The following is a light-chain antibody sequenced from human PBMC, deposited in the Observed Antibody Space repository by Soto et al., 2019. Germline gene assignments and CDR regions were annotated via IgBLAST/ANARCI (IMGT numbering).Light chain of an antibody. J-gene: IGKJ4*01. V-gene: IGKV3-20*01. CDR2: GAS. CDR3: QQYGSSPLT. Sequence: IVLTQSPATLSLSPWERATLSCMASQSVSSSYLAWYQQKPGQAPRLLIYGASSRATGIPDRVSGSGSGTDFTLTISRLEPEDFAVYYYQQYGSSPLTFGGGTKVDIK. CDR1: QSVSSSY.